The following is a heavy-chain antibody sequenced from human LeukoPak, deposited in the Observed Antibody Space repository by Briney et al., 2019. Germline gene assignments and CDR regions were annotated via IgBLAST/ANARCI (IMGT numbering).Heavy chain of an antibody. CDR2: ISGSGDST. CDR3: AKGGWGTVLDY. D-gene: IGHD3-16*01. Sequence: GGSLRLSCAAYGFTFSNYAMPWVRQAPGKGLEWVSTISGSGDSTYYSDSVKGRFTISRDNSENTLYLQLNSLRAEDTAVYYCAKGGWGTVLDYWGQGTLVTVSS. CDR1: GFTFSNYA. J-gene: IGHJ4*02. V-gene: IGHV3-23*01.